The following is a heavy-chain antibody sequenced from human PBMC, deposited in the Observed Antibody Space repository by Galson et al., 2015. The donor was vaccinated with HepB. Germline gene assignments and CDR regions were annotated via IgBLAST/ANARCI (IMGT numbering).Heavy chain of an antibody. J-gene: IGHJ2*01. CDR1: GGSISSSSYC. V-gene: IGHV4-39*01. CDR3: ARHPPSYGDLYWYFDL. Sequence: ETLSLTCTVSGGSISSSSYCWGWIRQPPGKGLEWIGSIYYSGSTYYNPSLKSRVTISVDASKNQFSLKLSSVTAADTAVYYCARHPPSYGDLYWYFDLWGRGTLVTVSS. CDR2: IYYSGST. D-gene: IGHD4-17*01.